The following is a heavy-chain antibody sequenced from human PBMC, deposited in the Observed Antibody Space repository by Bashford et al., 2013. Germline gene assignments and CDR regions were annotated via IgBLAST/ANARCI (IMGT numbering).Heavy chain of an antibody. D-gene: IGHD6-13*01. J-gene: IGHJ4*02. CDR1: GGSISSYY. Sequence: SETLSLTCTVSGGSISSYYWSWIRQPPGKGLEWIGYIYYNGSTNYNPSLKSRVTISVDTSKNQFSLKLSSVTAADTAVYYCARAKAAAGRFYFDYWGQGTLVTVSS. CDR3: ARAKAAAGRFYFDY. CDR2: IYYNGST. V-gene: IGHV4-59*01.